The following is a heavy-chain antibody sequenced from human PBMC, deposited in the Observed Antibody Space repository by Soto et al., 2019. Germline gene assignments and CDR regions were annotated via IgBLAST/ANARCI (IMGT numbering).Heavy chain of an antibody. D-gene: IGHD3-22*01. V-gene: IGHV3-23*01. J-gene: IGHJ4*02. CDR1: GFTFSSYA. CDR2: ISGSGGST. Sequence: EVQLLESGGGLVQPGGSLRLSCAASGFTFSSYAMNWVRQAPGKGLEWVSAISGSGGSTYYADSVKGRFTISRDNSKNTLYLQMNSLRAEDTAVYYCAKAYYYDSSGYSDLRLFDYWGQGTLVTVSS. CDR3: AKAYYYDSSGYSDLRLFDY.